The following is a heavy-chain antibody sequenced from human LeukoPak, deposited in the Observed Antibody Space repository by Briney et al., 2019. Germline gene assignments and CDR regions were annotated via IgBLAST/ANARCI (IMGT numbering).Heavy chain of an antibody. CDR3: ARCGYSYGTGYHFDS. D-gene: IGHD5-18*01. J-gene: IGHJ4*02. CDR1: GGSIGSYY. Sequence: SETLSLTCTVSGGSIGSYYWSWIRPPPGKGLEWIGFIYYTGSTNYNSSLKSRVTISLDTSKNQFSLRLSSMTAADTAVYFCARCGYSYGTGYHFDSWGQGTLVTVSS. CDR2: IYYTGST. V-gene: IGHV4-59*13.